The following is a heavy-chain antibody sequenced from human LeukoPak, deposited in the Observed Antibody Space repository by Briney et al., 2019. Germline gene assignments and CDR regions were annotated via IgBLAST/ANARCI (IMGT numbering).Heavy chain of an antibody. V-gene: IGHV3-11*05. CDR1: GFTFSDYY. D-gene: IGHD1-26*01. CDR2: ISSSSSYT. Sequence: GGSLRLSCAASGFTFSDYYMSWIRQAPGKGLEWVSYISSSSSYTNYADSVKGRFTISRDNAKNSLYLQMNSLRAEDTAVYYCARDRDEWEIGTHFDYWGQGTLVTVSS. J-gene: IGHJ4*02. CDR3: ARDRDEWEIGTHFDY.